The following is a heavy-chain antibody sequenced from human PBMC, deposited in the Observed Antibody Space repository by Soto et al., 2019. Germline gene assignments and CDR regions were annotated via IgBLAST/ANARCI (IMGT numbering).Heavy chain of an antibody. CDR3: ARFGDSSSRYYYYGMDV. CDR1: GYSFTSYW. CDR2: IDPSDSYT. D-gene: IGHD6-13*01. V-gene: IGHV5-10-1*01. J-gene: IGHJ6*02. Sequence: PGESLKISCKGSGYSFTSYWISWVRQMPGKGLEWMGRIDPSDSYTNYSPSFQGHVTISADKSISTAYLQWSSLKASDTAMYYCARFGDSSSRYYYYGMDVWGQGTTVTVSS.